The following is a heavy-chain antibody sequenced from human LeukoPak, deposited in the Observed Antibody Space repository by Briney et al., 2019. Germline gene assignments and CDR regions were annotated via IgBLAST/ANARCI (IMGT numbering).Heavy chain of an antibody. CDR1: GHTFTGYY. V-gene: IGHV1-2*02. Sequence: ASVKVSCKASGHTFTGYYMHWVRQAPGQGLEWMGWINPNSGGTNYAQKFQGRVTMTRDTSISTAYMELSRLRSDDTAVYYCARDFSSSITHYFDYWGQGTLVTVSS. CDR3: ARDFSSSITHYFDY. J-gene: IGHJ4*02. CDR2: INPNSGGT. D-gene: IGHD6-6*01.